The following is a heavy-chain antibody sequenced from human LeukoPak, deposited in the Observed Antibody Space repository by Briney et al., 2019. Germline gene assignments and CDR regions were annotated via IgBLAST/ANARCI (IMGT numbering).Heavy chain of an antibody. J-gene: IGHJ3*02. CDR2: IYYTGNT. CDR3: TKSDGYGLIRI. Sequence: NSSETLSLTCSVSGDSIIGYYWGWIRQPPGKGLEWIGNIYYTGNTYCNSSLKSRVTISLDTSKNQFSLKVISMTAADTAAYYCTKSDGYGLIRICGRGTMVTVSS. V-gene: IGHV4-39*07. D-gene: IGHD3-10*01. CDR1: GDSIIGYY.